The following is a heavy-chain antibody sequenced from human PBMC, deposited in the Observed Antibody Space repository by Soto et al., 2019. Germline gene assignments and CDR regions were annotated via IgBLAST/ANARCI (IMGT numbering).Heavy chain of an antibody. J-gene: IGHJ4*02. CDR1: GFTFSSYS. Sequence: GGSLRLSCAASGFTFSSYSMYWVRQAPGKGLEWVSSISYNGNYIYYPDSVKGRFTISRDNAKNSLYLQINSLRAEDTAVYYCARDLRRACTTTNCHVFDYWGPGTLVTVSS. CDR3: ARDLRRACTTTNCHVFDY. V-gene: IGHV3-21*01. CDR2: ISYNGNYI. D-gene: IGHD2-8*01.